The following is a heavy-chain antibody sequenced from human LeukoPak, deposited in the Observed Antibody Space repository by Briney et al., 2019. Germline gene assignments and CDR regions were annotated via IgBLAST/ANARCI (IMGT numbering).Heavy chain of an antibody. V-gene: IGHV3-74*01. CDR2: IGTDGSRT. D-gene: IGHD4-23*01. CDR1: GFTFSSYW. Sequence: KPGGSLRLSCAASGFTFSSYWMHWVRQVPGKGLVWVSRIGTDGSRTTYADYVQGRFTISRDNAKNTLYLQMNSLRAEDTAVYYCAGDRYGGNSNAFDIWGQGTLVTVSS. J-gene: IGHJ3*02. CDR3: AGDRYGGNSNAFDI.